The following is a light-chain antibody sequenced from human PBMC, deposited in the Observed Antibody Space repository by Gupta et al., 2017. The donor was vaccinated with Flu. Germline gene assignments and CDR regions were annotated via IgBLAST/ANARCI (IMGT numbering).Light chain of an antibody. J-gene: IGLJ1*01. Sequence: QSALTQPASVSGSPGQSITIPCTGTSSDIGSYKYVSWYQQHPGKVPKLIIYEVSDRPSGVSNRFSGSKSGNTASLTISGLQADDEADYYCVSYTSSSTPYVFGTGTKVSVL. CDR2: EVS. CDR1: SSDIGSYKY. CDR3: VSYTSSSTPYV. V-gene: IGLV2-14*03.